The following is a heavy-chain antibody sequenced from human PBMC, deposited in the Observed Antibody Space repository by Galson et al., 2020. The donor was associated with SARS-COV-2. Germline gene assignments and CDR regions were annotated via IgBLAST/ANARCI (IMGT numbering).Heavy chain of an antibody. CDR2: VYYDGTT. CDR1: GGSISNYY. J-gene: IGHJ5*02. Sequence: ETSETLSFTCTVSGGSISNYYWSWIRQPPGKRLEWIGYVYYDGTTNYNPSLKSRVIISRDRSKNEVSLNLTSVTPSDTAVYFCARSGSSWGDWFDPWGQGTLVTVSS. D-gene: IGHD6-13*01. V-gene: IGHV4-59*01. CDR3: ARSGSSWGDWFDP.